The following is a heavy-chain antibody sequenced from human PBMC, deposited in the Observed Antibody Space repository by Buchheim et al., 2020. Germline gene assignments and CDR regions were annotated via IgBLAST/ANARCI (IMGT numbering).Heavy chain of an antibody. CDR1: GFTFSSST. CDR3: AKDRVGATYYYYGMDV. Sequence: EVQLLESGGGLVQSGGSLRLSCVASGFTFSSSTMIWVRQAPGKGLEWVSAISGTGGRTYYADSVKGRFTISRDNSKNTQYVQMNSLRAEDTAEYYCAKDRVGATYYYYGMDVWGQGTT. D-gene: IGHD1-26*01. J-gene: IGHJ6*02. V-gene: IGHV3-23*01. CDR2: ISGTGGRT.